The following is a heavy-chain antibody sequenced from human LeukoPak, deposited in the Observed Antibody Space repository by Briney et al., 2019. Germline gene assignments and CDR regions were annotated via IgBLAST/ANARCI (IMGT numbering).Heavy chain of an antibody. Sequence: SETLSLTCAVYGGSFSGYYWSWIRQPAGKGLEWIGRIYTSGSTNYNPSLKSRVTMSVDTSKNQFSLKLSSVTAADTAVYYCARHCPTTSRYYDFWSGYIQYYYYYGMDVWGQGTTVTVSS. J-gene: IGHJ6*02. D-gene: IGHD3-3*01. V-gene: IGHV4-59*10. CDR1: GGSFSGYY. CDR2: IYTSGST. CDR3: ARHCPTTSRYYDFWSGYIQYYYYYGMDV.